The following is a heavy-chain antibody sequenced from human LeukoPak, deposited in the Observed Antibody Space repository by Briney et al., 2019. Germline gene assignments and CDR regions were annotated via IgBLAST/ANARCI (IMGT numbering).Heavy chain of an antibody. CDR2: ISSSGSTI. D-gene: IGHD3-10*01. V-gene: IGHV3-48*03. CDR3: ARDYFGAGILDY. Sequence: GGSLRLSCAASGFTFSSYEMNWVRQAPGKGLEWVSYISSSGSTIYYGDSVKGRFTISRDNAKNSLYLQMNSLRAEDTAVYYCARDYFGAGILDYWGQGTLVSVSS. J-gene: IGHJ4*02. CDR1: GFTFSSYE.